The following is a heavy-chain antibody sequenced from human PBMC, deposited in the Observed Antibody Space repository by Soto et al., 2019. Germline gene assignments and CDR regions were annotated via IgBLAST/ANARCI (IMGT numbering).Heavy chain of an antibody. V-gene: IGHV3-11*01. D-gene: IGHD3-22*01. J-gene: IGHJ6*02. CDR3: ARVGCSGNFCYDGLDV. CDR1: GFTFSDYY. Sequence: QVQLVESGGGLVKPGGSLRLSCAASGFTFSDYYMTWIRQAPGKGPECISYISKSSSTIKYAESVKGRFTISRDNAKNSLSLQMNSLRAXDTXXXXXARVGCSGNFCYDGLDVWGQGTAVTVSS. CDR2: ISKSSSTI.